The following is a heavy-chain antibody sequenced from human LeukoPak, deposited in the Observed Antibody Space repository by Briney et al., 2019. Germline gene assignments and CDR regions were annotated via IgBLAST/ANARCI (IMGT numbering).Heavy chain of an antibody. CDR1: GGSISSYY. CDR2: IYYSGST. D-gene: IGHD1-26*01. Sequence: PSETLSLTCTVSGGSISSYYWSWIRQPPGKGLEWIGYIYYSGSTNYNPSLKSRVTISVDTSKNQFSLKLSSVTAADTAVYYCARGKDSGSYFFAGGGYYFDYWGQGTLVTVSS. J-gene: IGHJ4*02. V-gene: IGHV4-59*01. CDR3: ARGKDSGSYFFAGGGYYFDY.